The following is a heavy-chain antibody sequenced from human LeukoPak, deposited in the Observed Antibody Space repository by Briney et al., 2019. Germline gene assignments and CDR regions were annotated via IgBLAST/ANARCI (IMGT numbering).Heavy chain of an antibody. CDR3: ARGARQDIVVVVAAQPHWYFDL. Sequence: SETLSLTCAVFGGSSSSGGYSWSWIRQPPGKGLEWIGYIYHSGSTYYDPSLKSRVTISVDTSKNQFSLKLSSVTAADTAVYYCARGARQDIVVVVAAQPHWYFDLWGRGTLVTVSS. J-gene: IGHJ2*01. V-gene: IGHV4-30-2*01. CDR1: GGSSSSGGYS. CDR2: IYHSGST. D-gene: IGHD2-15*01.